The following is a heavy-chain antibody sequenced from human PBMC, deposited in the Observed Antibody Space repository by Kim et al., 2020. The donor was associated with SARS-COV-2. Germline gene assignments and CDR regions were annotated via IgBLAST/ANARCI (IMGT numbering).Heavy chain of an antibody. CDR1: GGSISSYY. V-gene: IGHV4-59*13. J-gene: IGHJ4*02. CDR2: IYYTGIT. Sequence: SETLSLTCTVSGGSISSYYWNWIRQPPGKGLEWIGYIYYTGITNYYPSLKSRVTISLDTSKNQFSLMLTSVTAADTAVYYCARSPGVRGGLDYWGQGTLVTVSS. D-gene: IGHD3-10*01. CDR3: ARSPGVRGGLDY.